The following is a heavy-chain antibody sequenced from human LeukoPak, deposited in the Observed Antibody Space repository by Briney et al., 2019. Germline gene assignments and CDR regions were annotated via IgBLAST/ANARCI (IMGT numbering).Heavy chain of an antibody. Sequence: PGGPLRLSCAASGFIFSSYGMHWVRQAPGKGLEWVAVIWYDGSEKHHADSVKGRFTISRDNSKNTLYLQMNSLRAEDTAVYYCARDGCGGDCYLADYWGQGTLVTVSS. J-gene: IGHJ4*02. CDR3: ARDGCGGDCYLADY. CDR1: GFIFSSYG. CDR2: IWYDGSEK. D-gene: IGHD2-21*02. V-gene: IGHV3-33*01.